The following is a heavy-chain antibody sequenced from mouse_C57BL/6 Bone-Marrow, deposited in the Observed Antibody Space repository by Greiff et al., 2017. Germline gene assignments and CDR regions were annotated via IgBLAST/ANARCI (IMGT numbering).Heavy chain of an antibody. J-gene: IGHJ2*01. CDR2: ISYDGSN. Sequence: EVQLVESGPGLVKPSQSLSLTCSVTGYSITSGYFWNWIRQFPGNKQEWMGFISYDGSNNYNPSLKKRISITRDTSKNQFIRKLHSVTTEDTATNYCARDLDYFLFDYWGQGTTLTVSS. CDR3: ARDLDYFLFDY. D-gene: IGHD2-4*01. CDR1: GYSITSGYF. V-gene: IGHV3-6*01.